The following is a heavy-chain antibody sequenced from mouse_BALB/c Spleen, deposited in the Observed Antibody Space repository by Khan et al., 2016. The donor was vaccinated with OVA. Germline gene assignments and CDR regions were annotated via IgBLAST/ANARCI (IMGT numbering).Heavy chain of an antibody. D-gene: IGHD1-1*01. CDR2: IWGGRST. J-gene: IGHJ2*01. CDR1: GFSLTDYG. CDR3: AKHYYGSSYCDY. Sequence: VQLQESGPGLVAPSQSLSITCTVSGFSLTDYGVSWIRQPPGKGLEWLGVIWGGRSTYYNSVLKSRLSISKDNSKSQVFLKMNSLQTDDTAMYYCAKHYYGSSYCDYWGQGTTLIVSS. V-gene: IGHV2-6-5*01.